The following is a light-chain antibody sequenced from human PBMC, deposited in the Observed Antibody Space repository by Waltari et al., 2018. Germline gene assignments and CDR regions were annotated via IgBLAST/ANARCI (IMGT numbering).Light chain of an antibody. CDR1: SPTIRGTP. V-gene: IGLV1-44*01. Sequence: QSVLAQPPSASGTPGQRVTTSCSGSSPTIRGTPVHWYQQVPGTAPKLLIFGNNHRPSGVPDRFSGSKSVTSASLAISGLQSDDEAHYYCATWDDSLKAVVFGGGTKLTVL. CDR3: ATWDDSLKAVV. J-gene: IGLJ3*02. CDR2: GNN.